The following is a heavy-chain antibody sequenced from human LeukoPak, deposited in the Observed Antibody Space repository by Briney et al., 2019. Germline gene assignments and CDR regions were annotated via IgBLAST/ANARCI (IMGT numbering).Heavy chain of an antibody. J-gene: IGHJ3*02. CDR3: ARFRTAGGAFDI. D-gene: IGHD1-26*01. Sequence: PSETLSLTCTVSGDSINSLDLWSWVRQPPGKGLEWIGEMYLSGTTHSNPSVKSRVTISIDKSKNQFFLNLSSVTAADTAVYYCARFRTAGGAFDIWGQGTMVTVSS. CDR2: MYLSGTT. CDR1: GDSINSLDL. V-gene: IGHV4-4*02.